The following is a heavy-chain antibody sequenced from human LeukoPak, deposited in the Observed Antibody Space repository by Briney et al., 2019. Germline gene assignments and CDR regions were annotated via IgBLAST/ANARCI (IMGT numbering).Heavy chain of an antibody. Sequence: PSEALSLTCTVSGGSISSYYWSWIRQPPGKGLEWIGYIYYSGSTNYNPSLKSRVTISVDTSKNQFSLKLSSVTAADTAVYYCARSRSWLYYFDYRGQGTLVTVSS. CDR1: GGSISSYY. D-gene: IGHD6-13*01. V-gene: IGHV4-59*08. J-gene: IGHJ4*02. CDR3: ARSRSWLYYFDY. CDR2: IYYSGST.